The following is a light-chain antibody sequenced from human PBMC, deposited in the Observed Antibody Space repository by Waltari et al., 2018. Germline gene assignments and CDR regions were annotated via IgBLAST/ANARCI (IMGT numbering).Light chain of an antibody. V-gene: IGLV2-8*01. CDR1: SSDVGGYDP. CDR3: TSYTPIPTFVL. Sequence: HSALTQPPSASGSPGQSVTISCPGSSSDVGGYDPVSWYQQYPGRPPRLLIYEVHKRPSGVPDRFSASKSGDTASLTVSGLRAEDEAHYYCTSYTPIPTFVLFGGGTKLTVL. J-gene: IGLJ2*01. CDR2: EVH.